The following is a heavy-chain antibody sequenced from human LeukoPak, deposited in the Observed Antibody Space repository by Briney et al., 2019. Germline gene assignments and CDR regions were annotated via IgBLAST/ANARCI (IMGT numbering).Heavy chain of an antibody. Sequence: GGSLRLSCAASGFTFSDYYMSWIRQAPGKGLEWVSYITTSGSSVYYADSVKGRFTISRDNANNSLYLQMNSLRAEDTAVYYCARAGVYYFDSSAYYYDYWGQGALVTVSS. CDR3: ARAGVYYFDSSAYYYDY. CDR1: GFTFSDYY. CDR2: ITTSGSSV. D-gene: IGHD3-22*01. J-gene: IGHJ4*02. V-gene: IGHV3-11*04.